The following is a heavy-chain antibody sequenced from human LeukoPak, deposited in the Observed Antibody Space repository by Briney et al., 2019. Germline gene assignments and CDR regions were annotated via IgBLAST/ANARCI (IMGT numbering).Heavy chain of an antibody. CDR3: ARVVRSDSFDYDYYYAMDV. CDR1: GYTFTSYG. CDR2: ISAYNGNT. D-gene: IGHD2-8*01. Sequence: ASVKVSCKASGYTFTSYGISWVRQAPGQGLEWMGWISAYNGNTNYAQKYQGRVTMTTDTSTRTAYMELRSLRSDDTAVYYCARVVRSDSFDYDYYYAMDVWGQGTTVTVSS. J-gene: IGHJ6*02. V-gene: IGHV1-18*01.